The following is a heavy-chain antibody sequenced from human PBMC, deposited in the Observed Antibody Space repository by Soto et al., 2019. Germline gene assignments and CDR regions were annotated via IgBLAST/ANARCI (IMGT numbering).Heavy chain of an antibody. J-gene: IGHJ4*02. CDR3: ARRWGEGRVDY. CDR2: IYHSGST. D-gene: IGHD3-10*01. CDR1: GGSISSSNW. V-gene: IGHV4-4*02. Sequence: QVQLQESGPGLVKPSGTLSLTCAVSGGSISSSNWWSWVRQPPGKGLEWIGEIYHSGSTNYNPSLKXRXPXSXXKSRNQFSLKLSSVTAADTAVYYCARRWGEGRVDYWGQGTLVTVSS.